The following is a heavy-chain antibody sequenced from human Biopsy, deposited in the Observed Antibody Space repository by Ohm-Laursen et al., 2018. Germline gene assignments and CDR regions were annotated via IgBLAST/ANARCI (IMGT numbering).Heavy chain of an antibody. CDR2: TSYSGTT. D-gene: IGHD3-22*01. CDR3: ARGVPHYDGSGFPLAGYWYFDL. V-gene: IGHV4-31*01. CDR1: GGSIGGGEYY. J-gene: IGHJ2*01. Sequence: SQTLSLTWTVSGGSIGGGEYYWNWIRQHPGKGLEWIGLTSYSGTTFYNPSLESLLTISIDTSKNHFSLNLRSVTAADTAVYYCARGVPHYDGSGFPLAGYWYFDLWGRGTLVTVSS.